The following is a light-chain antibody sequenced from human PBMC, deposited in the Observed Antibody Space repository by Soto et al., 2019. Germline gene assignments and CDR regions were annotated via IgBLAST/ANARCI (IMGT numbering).Light chain of an antibody. V-gene: IGKV1-27*01. CDR3: QKYNRAPRT. Sequence: DIQMTQSPSSLSASIGDRVTITCRASQDISNFLAWYQQKPGKAPKVLIYAASSLQSGAPSRFSGSGYGTDFTLTINSLQPEDVATYYCQKYNRAPRTFGQGTEVEIK. CDR2: AAS. J-gene: IGKJ1*01. CDR1: QDISNF.